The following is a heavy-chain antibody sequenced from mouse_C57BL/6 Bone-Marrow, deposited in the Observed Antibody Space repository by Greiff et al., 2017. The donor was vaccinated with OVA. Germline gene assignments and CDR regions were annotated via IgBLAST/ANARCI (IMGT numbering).Heavy chain of an antibody. J-gene: IGHJ2*01. CDR3: ARANWAVDY. D-gene: IGHD4-1*01. CDR2: ISDGGSYT. V-gene: IGHV5-4*03. CDR1: GFTFSSYA. Sequence: DVKLVESGGGLVKPGGSLKLSCAASGFTFSSYAMSWVRQTPEKRLEWVATISDGGSYTYYPDNVKGRFTISRDNAKNNLYLQMSHLKSEDTAMYYCARANWAVDYWGQGTTLTVSS.